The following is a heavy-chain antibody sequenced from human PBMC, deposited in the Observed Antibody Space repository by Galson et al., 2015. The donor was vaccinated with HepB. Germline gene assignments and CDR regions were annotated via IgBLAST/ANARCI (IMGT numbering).Heavy chain of an antibody. CDR3: AKDHGYCSSTSCPYWYFDL. CDR1: GFTFSSYA. Sequence: SLRLSCAAFGFTFSSYAMSWVRQAPGKGLEWVSAISGSGGSAYYADSVKGRFTISRDNSKNTLYLQMNSLRAEDTAVYYCAKDHGYCSSTSCPYWYFDLWGRGTLVTVSS. J-gene: IGHJ2*01. V-gene: IGHV3-23*01. D-gene: IGHD2-2*01. CDR2: ISGSGGSA.